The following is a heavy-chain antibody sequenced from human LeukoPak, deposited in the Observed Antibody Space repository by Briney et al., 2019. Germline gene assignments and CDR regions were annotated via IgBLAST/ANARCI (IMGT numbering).Heavy chain of an antibody. J-gene: IGHJ4*02. V-gene: IGHV1-24*01. CDR1: GYTLTELS. D-gene: IGHD5-24*01. CDR2: FDPEDGET. CDR3: ATFFTDRDDYNAAYFDY. Sequence: GASVKVSCKVSGYTLTELSMHWVRQAPGKGLEWMGGFDPEDGETIYAQKFQGRVTMTEDTSTDTAYMELSSLRSEDTAVYYCATFFTDRDDYNAAYFDYWGQGTLVTVSS.